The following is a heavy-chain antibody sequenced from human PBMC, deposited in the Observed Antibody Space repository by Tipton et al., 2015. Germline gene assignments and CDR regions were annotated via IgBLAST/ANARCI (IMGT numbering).Heavy chain of an antibody. CDR3: AKDAMYCGGDCPWWYFDL. CDR2: ISYDGYFK. V-gene: IGHV3-33*06. J-gene: IGHJ2*01. Sequence: SLRLSCAASGFTFSDFAMHWVRQAPGKGLDWVAIISYDGYFKNYGDSVKGRFSISRDNSNNTLYLQMDSLRAEDTAVYYCAKDAMYCGGDCPWWYFDLWGRGTLVTVSS. D-gene: IGHD2-21*02. CDR1: GFTFSDFA.